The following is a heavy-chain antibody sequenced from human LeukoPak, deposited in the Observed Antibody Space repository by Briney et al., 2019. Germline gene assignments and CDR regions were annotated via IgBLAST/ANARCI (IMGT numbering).Heavy chain of an antibody. CDR1: GFXFSSYS. J-gene: IGHJ4*02. CDR3: ARDGYFDY. CDR2: ISYDGSKE. V-gene: IGHV3-30-3*01. Sequence: GRSLRLSCAASGFXFSSYSIYWVRQAPGKGLEWVAVISYDGSKEYYADSVKGRFTISRDNSKNTLYLQMNSLRPEDTAVYYCARDGYFDYWGQGNLVTVSS.